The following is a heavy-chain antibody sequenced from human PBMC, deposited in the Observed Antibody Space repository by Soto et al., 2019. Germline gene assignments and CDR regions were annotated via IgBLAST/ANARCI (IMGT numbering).Heavy chain of an antibody. V-gene: IGHV1-69*13. CDR3: ARDDSGFSGSHYIDYFNY. CDR1: GGTFSSYA. CDR2: IIPIFGTA. Sequence: GASVKVSCKASGGTFSSYAISWVRQAPGQGLEWMGGIIPIFGTADYAQKFQGRVTITADESTSTAYMQLSSLRSEDTAVYYCARDDSGFSGSHYIDYFNYWGQGALVTVSS. D-gene: IGHD1-26*01. J-gene: IGHJ4*02.